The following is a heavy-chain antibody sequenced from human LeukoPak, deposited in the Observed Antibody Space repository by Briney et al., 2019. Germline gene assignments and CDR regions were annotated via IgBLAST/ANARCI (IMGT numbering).Heavy chain of an antibody. CDR3: ATAQSFTFDP. CDR2: IKEDGSEK. D-gene: IGHD3-3*02. CDR1: GLTFSNYW. V-gene: IGHV3-7*05. J-gene: IGHJ5*02. Sequence: GGSLRLSCTASGLTFSNYWMGWVRQAPGTGLEWVGSIKEDGSEKHYVDSVKGRFTISRDNPENSLYLQMNGLRAEDTAVYYCATAQSFTFDPWGQGILVTVSS.